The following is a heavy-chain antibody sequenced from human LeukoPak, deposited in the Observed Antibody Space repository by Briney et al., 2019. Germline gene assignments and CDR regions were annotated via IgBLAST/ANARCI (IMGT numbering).Heavy chain of an antibody. J-gene: IGHJ4*02. CDR1: GFTFSNYW. CDR3: ARDKKSGESSEIDY. CDR2: INRDGSTT. Sequence: SGGSLRLSCAASGFTFSNYWVRWVRQAPGKGLVWVSRINRDGSTTNYADSVKGRFTVSRDNAKNTLNLQMNSLGAEDTAVYYCARDKKSGESSEIDYWGQGTLATVSS. D-gene: IGHD3-10*01. V-gene: IGHV3-74*01.